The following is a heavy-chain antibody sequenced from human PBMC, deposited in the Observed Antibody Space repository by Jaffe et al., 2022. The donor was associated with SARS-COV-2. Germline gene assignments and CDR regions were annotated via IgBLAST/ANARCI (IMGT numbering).Heavy chain of an antibody. J-gene: IGHJ6*03. Sequence: EVQLVESGGGLVQPGRSLRLSCAASGFTFDDYAMHWVRQAPGKGLEWVSGISWNSGSIGYADSVKGRFTISRDNAKNSLYLQMNSLRAEDTALYYCAKDWGGSAVAATGYYYYYYMDVWGKGTTVTVSS. D-gene: IGHD6-19*01. CDR2: ISWNSGSI. CDR3: AKDWGGSAVAATGYYYYYYMDV. V-gene: IGHV3-9*01. CDR1: GFTFDDYA.